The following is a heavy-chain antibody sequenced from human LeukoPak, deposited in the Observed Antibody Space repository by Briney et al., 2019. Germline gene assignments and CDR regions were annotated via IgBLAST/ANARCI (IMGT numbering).Heavy chain of an antibody. J-gene: IGHJ4*02. CDR2: ITSSSSYI. CDR3: ARDGDYGGNPDY. V-gene: IGHV3-21*01. D-gene: IGHD4-23*01. CDR1: GFTFSSYS. Sequence: GGSLRLSCAASGFTFSSYSMNWVRQAPGKGLEWVSSITSSSSYIYYADSVKGRFTISRDNAKNSLYLQMNSLRAEDTAVCYCARDGDYGGNPDYWGQGTLVTVSS.